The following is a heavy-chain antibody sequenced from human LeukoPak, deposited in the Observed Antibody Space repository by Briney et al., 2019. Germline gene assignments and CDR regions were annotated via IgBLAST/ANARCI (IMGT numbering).Heavy chain of an antibody. D-gene: IGHD4-11*01. CDR2: MNPNSGNT. CDR3: ARGTLTTGY. CDR1: GYTFTSYG. Sequence: ASVKVSCKASGYTFTSYGISWVRQAPGQGLEWMGWMNPNSGNTHYAQKFQGRVTMTSDTSISTAYMELSSLTSEDTAVYYCARGTLTTGYWGQGTLVTVSS. V-gene: IGHV1-8*02. J-gene: IGHJ4*02.